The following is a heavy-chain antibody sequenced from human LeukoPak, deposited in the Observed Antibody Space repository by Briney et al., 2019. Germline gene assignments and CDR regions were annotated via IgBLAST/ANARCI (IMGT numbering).Heavy chain of an antibody. J-gene: IGHJ6*03. CDR1: GGSISSYY. V-gene: IGHV4-39*07. Sequence: SETLSLTCTVSGGSISSYYWGWIRQPPGKGLEWIGSIYYSGSTYYNPSLKSRVTMSVDTSKNQFSLKLSSVTAADTAVYYCARAIGYSYGDYYYYMDVWGKGTTVTVSS. CDR3: ARAIGYSYGDYYYYMDV. CDR2: IYYSGST. D-gene: IGHD5-18*01.